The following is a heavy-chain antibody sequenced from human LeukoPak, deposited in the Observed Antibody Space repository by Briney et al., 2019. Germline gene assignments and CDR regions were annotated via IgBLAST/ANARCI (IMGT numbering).Heavy chain of an antibody. D-gene: IGHD6-6*01. CDR2: IKQDGSEK. CDR3: ARGEYSSSLDGYYYMDV. V-gene: IGHV3-7*01. CDR1: GFTFSSYW. J-gene: IGHJ6*03. Sequence: GGSLRLSCAASGFTFSSYWMSWVRQAPGKGLEWVANIKQDGSEKYYVDSVKGRFTISRDNAKNSLYLQMNSLRAEDTAVYYCARGEYSSSLDGYYYMDVWGKGTTVTVSS.